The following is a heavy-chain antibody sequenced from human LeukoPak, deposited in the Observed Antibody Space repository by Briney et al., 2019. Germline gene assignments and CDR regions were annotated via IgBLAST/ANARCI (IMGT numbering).Heavy chain of an antibody. CDR2: INHSGST. V-gene: IGHV4-34*01. D-gene: IGHD3-10*01. CDR3: ARETTMVRGVISYYYYYMDV. Sequence: PLETLSLTCAVYGGSFSGYYWSWIRQPPGKGLEWIGEINHSGSTNYNPSLKSRVTISVDTSKNQFSLKLSSVTAADTAVYYCARETTMVRGVISYYYYYMDVWGKGTTVTISS. J-gene: IGHJ6*03. CDR1: GGSFSGYY.